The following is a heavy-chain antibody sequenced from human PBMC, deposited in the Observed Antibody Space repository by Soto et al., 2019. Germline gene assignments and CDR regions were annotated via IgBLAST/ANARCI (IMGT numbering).Heavy chain of an antibody. J-gene: IGHJ4*02. Sequence: GGSLRLSCAASGFTFDDYAMHWVRQAPGKGLEWVSGISWNSGSIGYAASVKGRFTISRDNAKNSLYLQMNSLRAEDTALYYCAKDIGQQLVEGGPIDYWGQGTLVTVSS. D-gene: IGHD6-13*01. V-gene: IGHV3-9*01. CDR1: GFTFDDYA. CDR3: AKDIGQQLVEGGPIDY. CDR2: ISWNSGSI.